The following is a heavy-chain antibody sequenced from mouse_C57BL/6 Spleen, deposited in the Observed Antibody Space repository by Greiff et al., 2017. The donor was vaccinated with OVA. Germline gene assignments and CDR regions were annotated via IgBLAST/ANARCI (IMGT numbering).Heavy chain of an antibody. CDR1: GYTFTDYN. CDR2: INPNNGGT. J-gene: IGHJ2*01. Sequence: EVQLQQSGPELVKPGASVKIPCKASGYTFTDYNMDWVKQSHGKSLEWIGDINPNNGGTIYNQKFKGKATLTVDKSSSTAYMELRSLTSEDTAVYYCVRRDITTVVATKGYFDYWGQGTTLTVSS. D-gene: IGHD1-1*01. CDR3: VRRDITTVVATKGYFDY. V-gene: IGHV1-18*01.